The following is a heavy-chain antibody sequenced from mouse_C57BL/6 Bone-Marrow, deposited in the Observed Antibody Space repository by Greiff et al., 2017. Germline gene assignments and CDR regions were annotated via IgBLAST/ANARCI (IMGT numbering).Heavy chain of an antibody. J-gene: IGHJ3*01. D-gene: IGHD3-2*02. Sequence: VQLQQSGPGLVQPSQSLSITCTVSGFSLTSYGVHWVRQSPGKGLEWLGVIWSGGSTDYNAAFISRLSISKDNSKSQVFFKMNSLQADDTAIYYCARTAQVPSWFAYWGQGTLVTVSA. CDR2: IWSGGST. V-gene: IGHV2-2*01. CDR1: GFSLTSYG. CDR3: ARTAQVPSWFAY.